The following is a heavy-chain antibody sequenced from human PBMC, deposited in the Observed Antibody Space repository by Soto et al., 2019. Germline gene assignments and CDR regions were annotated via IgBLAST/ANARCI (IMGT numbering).Heavy chain of an antibody. CDR3: ARLPSRHRVDY. V-gene: IGHV4-39*01. Sequence: SETLSLTCTVSGSSISSSGYYWGWIRQPPGRGLEWIGSLYYNVGTYYNPSLKSRVTISADTSANQFSLLVNSVTAADTAIYYCARLPSRHRVDYWGQGALVTVSS. CDR2: LYYNVGT. J-gene: IGHJ4*02. D-gene: IGHD3-10*01. CDR1: GSSISSSGYY.